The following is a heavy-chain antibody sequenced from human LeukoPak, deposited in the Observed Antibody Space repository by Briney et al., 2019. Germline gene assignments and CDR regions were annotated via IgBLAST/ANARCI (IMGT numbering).Heavy chain of an antibody. CDR1: GGTFSSYA. V-gene: IGHV1-69*05. Sequence: GASVKVSCKASGGTFSSYAISWVRQAPGQGLEWMGGIIPIFGTANYAQKFQGRVTMTRDMSTSTVYMELSSLRSEDTAVYYCARELSGVQLSYDYWGQGTLVTVSS. D-gene: IGHD5-18*01. J-gene: IGHJ4*02. CDR2: IIPIFGTA. CDR3: ARELSGVQLSYDY.